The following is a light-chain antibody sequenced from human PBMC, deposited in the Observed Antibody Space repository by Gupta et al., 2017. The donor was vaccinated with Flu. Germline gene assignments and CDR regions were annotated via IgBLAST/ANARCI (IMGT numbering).Light chain of an antibody. CDR2: KAS. Sequence: SPSNMSASVGDRGTSPCRDSKSISSWLLWEHQKPGQSPKLMIYKASKGERGVTSRFSGRGGGKEFTLTSSMRQHDACEYYYVQYYNSYWAFGQGTXVEIK. V-gene: IGKV1-5*03. CDR3: QYYNSYWA. J-gene: IGKJ1*01. CDR1: KSISSW.